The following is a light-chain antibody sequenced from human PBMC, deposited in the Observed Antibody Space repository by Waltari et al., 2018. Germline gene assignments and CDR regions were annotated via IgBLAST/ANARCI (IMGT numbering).Light chain of an antibody. V-gene: IGKV1-39*01. CDR1: QSISTY. J-gene: IGKJ3*01. Sequence: DIQMTQSPSSLSASVGDRVTITCRASQSISTYLNWYQQKPGKAPKLLISAVSNLQSGVPSRFTGSGSGTDFTHTINSLQPEDFATYYCQQSYRTPFTFGPGTKVDI. CDR3: QQSYRTPFT. CDR2: AVS.